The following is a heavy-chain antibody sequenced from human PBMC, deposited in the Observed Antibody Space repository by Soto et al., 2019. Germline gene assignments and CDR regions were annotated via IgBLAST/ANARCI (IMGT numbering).Heavy chain of an antibody. CDR1: GGSISSYY. Sequence: PSETLSLTCTVSGGSISSYYWSWLRQPPGEGLEWLGYIYYSGSTKYNPSLKSRVTIAVDTSKNQFSLKLSSVTAADTAVYYCARLQEATNYYYYYMDVWGKGTTVTVSS. J-gene: IGHJ6*03. CDR3: ARLQEATNYYYYYMDV. V-gene: IGHV4-59*08. CDR2: IYYSGST. D-gene: IGHD5-12*01.